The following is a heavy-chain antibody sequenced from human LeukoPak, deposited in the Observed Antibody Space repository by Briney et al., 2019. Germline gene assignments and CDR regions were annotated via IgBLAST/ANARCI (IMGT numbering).Heavy chain of an antibody. Sequence: GGSLRLSCAASGFTFSSYEMNWVRQAPGKGLEWVSYISSGGSTVYYADSVKGRFTISRDNAKNSLYLQMNSLRAEDTAVYYCARDRNYYDSSAYYSVGAFDIWGQGTMVTVSS. CDR2: ISSGGSTV. D-gene: IGHD3-22*01. J-gene: IGHJ3*02. V-gene: IGHV3-48*03. CDR3: ARDRNYYDSSAYYSVGAFDI. CDR1: GFTFSSYE.